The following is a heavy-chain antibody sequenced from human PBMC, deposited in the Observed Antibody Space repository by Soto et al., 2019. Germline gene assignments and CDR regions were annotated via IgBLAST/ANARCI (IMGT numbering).Heavy chain of an antibody. CDR3: GRELEVDTAMVTGAYFDY. CDR1: GGTFSSSA. V-gene: IGHV1-69*06. D-gene: IGHD5-18*01. Sequence: QVQLVQSGAEVKKPGSSVKVSCKASGGTFSSSAISWVRQAPGQGLEWMGGIIPIFGTANYAQKFQGRVTITADKSKSTAYIELSSLRSEDTAVYYCGRELEVDTAMVTGAYFDYWGQGTLVTVSS. CDR2: IIPIFGTA. J-gene: IGHJ4*02.